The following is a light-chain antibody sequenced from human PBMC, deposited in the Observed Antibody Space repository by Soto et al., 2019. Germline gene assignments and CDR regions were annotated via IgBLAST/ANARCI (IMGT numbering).Light chain of an antibody. CDR2: DVT. CDR1: SSDVGGYDH. CDR3: SSYTNEAPLL. Sequence: QSALTQPASVSGSPGQSITISCTGTSSDVGGYDHVSWYQQHAGKAPKLIIYDVTVRPSGLSRRFSVSKSDNPASMAVSGHQAEDDDDAYCSSYTNEAPLLFGGGTKLTVL. V-gene: IGLV2-14*03. J-gene: IGLJ3*02.